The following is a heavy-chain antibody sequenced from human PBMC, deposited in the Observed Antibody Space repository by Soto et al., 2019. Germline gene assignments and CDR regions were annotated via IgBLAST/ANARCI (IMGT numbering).Heavy chain of an antibody. D-gene: IGHD5-12*01. J-gene: IGHJ4*02. CDR1: GGTFSSYT. CDR3: ARDSGYDSSFDY. Sequence: QVQLVQSGAEVKKPGSSVKVSCKASGGTFSSYTISWVRQAPGQGLEWMGRIIPILGIANYAQKFQGRVTINADKSTSTADMELSSLRSEDTAVYYCARDSGYDSSFDYWGQGTLVTVSS. V-gene: IGHV1-69*08. CDR2: IIPILGIA.